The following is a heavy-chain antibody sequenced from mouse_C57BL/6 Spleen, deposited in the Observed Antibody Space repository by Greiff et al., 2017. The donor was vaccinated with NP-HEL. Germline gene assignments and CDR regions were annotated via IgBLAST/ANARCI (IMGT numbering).Heavy chain of an antibody. D-gene: IGHD3-1*01. CDR1: GYTFTDYY. V-gene: IGHV1-76*01. Sequence: QVQLQQSGAELVRPGASVKLSCKASGYTFTDYYINWVKQRPGQGLEWIARIYPGSGNTYYNEKFKGKATLTAEKSSSTAYMQLSSLTSEDSAVYFCARSGGYYFASWGQGTTLTVSS. CDR3: ARSGGYYFAS. CDR2: IYPGSGNT. J-gene: IGHJ2*01.